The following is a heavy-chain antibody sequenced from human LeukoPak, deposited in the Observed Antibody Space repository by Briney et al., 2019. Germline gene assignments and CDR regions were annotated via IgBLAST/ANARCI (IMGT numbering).Heavy chain of an antibody. CDR1: GFTFSDYY. V-gene: IGHV3-11*04. CDR2: ISSSGTTI. D-gene: IGHD3-22*01. CDR3: ASIGAYYYDSSGYEDY. J-gene: IGHJ4*02. Sequence: GGSLRLSCAASGFTFSDYYMSWIRQAPGKGLEWVSYISSSGTTIYYADSVKGRFTISRDNAKNSLYLQMNSLRAEDTAVYYCASIGAYYYDSSGYEDYWGQGTLVTVSS.